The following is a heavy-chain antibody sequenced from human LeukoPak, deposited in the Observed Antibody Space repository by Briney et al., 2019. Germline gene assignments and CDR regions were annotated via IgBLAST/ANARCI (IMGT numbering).Heavy chain of an antibody. D-gene: IGHD3-9*01. V-gene: IGHV3-21*01. Sequence: GGSLRLSCAASGFTLSNYNMNWVRQAPGKGLEWVSSITTSSSYIYYADSMKGRFTISRDNAKNSLYLQMNSLRAEDTAVYYCARAPPPNYDILTGYPYFDYWGQGTLVTVSS. J-gene: IGHJ4*02. CDR1: GFTLSNYN. CDR2: ITTSSSYI. CDR3: ARAPPPNYDILTGYPYFDY.